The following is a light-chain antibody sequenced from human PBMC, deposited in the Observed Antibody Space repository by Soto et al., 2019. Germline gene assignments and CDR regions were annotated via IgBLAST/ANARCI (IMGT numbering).Light chain of an antibody. CDR3: HQYGSATRT. V-gene: IGKV3-20*01. CDR1: QSLSSDS. CDR2: RAS. J-gene: IGKJ4*01. Sequence: ELVMRQSPATLSVSPGDRVTLXXRASQSLSSDSVAWYQQKPGQAPRXXRYRASRRAKCSPDRFSGSGAGTEFTLTISRLEPADFAVYYCHQYGSATRTFGGGTKVEI.